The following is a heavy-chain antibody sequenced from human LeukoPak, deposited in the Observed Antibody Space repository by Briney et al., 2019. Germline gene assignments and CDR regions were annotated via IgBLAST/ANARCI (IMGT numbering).Heavy chain of an antibody. Sequence: SVKVSCKASGGTFSSYAISWVRQAPGQGLEWMGGIIPIFGTANYAQKFQGRVTITADESTSTAYMELSSLRSEDTAVYYCARGGNYYGSGSYYPRNWFDPWGQGTLVTVSS. CDR2: IIPIFGTA. V-gene: IGHV1-69*13. CDR3: ARGGNYYGSGSYYPRNWFDP. CDR1: GGTFSSYA. J-gene: IGHJ5*02. D-gene: IGHD3-10*01.